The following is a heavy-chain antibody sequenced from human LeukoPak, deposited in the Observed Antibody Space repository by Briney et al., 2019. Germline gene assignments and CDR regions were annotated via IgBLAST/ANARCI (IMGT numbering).Heavy chain of an antibody. CDR1: AFTFSTYN. V-gene: IGHV3-48*01. CDR3: ARVIVGALALPDAFDI. Sequence: GGSLRLSCAASAFTFSTYNMNWVRQAPGKGLEWVSYISSSGSSIYYADSVKGRFTISRDNAKNSLYLQMNSLRAEDTAVYYCARVIVGALALPDAFDIWGQGTMVTVSS. D-gene: IGHD1-26*01. J-gene: IGHJ3*02. CDR2: ISSSGSSI.